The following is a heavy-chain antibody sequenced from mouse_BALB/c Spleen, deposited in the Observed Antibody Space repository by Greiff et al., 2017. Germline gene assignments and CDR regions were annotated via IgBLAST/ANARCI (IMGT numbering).Heavy chain of an antibody. CDR1: GFTFSSYA. J-gene: IGHJ4*01. D-gene: IGHD2-10*02. CDR2: ISSGGST. V-gene: IGHV5-6-5*01. CDR3: ARGGYGNYEYYYAMDY. Sequence: EVQRVESGGGLVKPGGSLKLSCAASGFTFSSYAMSWVRQTPEKRLEWVASISSGGSTYYPDSVKGRFTISRDNARNILYLQMSSLRSEDTAMYYCARGGYGNYEYYYAMDYWGQGTSVTVSS.